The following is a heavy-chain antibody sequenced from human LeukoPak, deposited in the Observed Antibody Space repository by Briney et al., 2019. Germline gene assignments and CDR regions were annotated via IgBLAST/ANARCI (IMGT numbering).Heavy chain of an antibody. CDR2: VFYSGST. Sequence: SETLSLTCTVSGGSVSTNSYCWGWIRQPPGKGLEWIGSVFYSGSTYYNPSLKSRVTISVDTSKNQFSLKLSSVTAADTAVYYCARDAFGPQLANWFDPWGQGTLVTVSS. V-gene: IGHV4-39*07. CDR1: GGSVSTNSYC. D-gene: IGHD3-3*01. J-gene: IGHJ5*02. CDR3: ARDAFGPQLANWFDP.